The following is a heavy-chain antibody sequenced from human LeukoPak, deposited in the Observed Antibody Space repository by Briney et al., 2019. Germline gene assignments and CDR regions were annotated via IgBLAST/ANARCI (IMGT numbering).Heavy chain of an antibody. Sequence: GGSLRLSCAASGFTFSSYVMYWVRQAPGKGLEYVSSISSNGGSTYYANSVKGRFTSRDNSKNTLYLQMGSLRAEDMAVYYCARGGQSKYDSSGYLNYFDYWGQGTLVTVSS. V-gene: IGHV3-64*01. D-gene: IGHD3-22*01. CDR3: ARGGQSKYDSSGYLNYFDY. CDR2: ISSNGGST. CDR1: GFTFSSYV. J-gene: IGHJ4*02.